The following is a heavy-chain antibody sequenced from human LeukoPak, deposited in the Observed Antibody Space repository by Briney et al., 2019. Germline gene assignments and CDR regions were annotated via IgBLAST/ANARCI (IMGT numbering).Heavy chain of an antibody. Sequence: PSETLSLTCTVSGGSISSGGYYWSWIRQPPGKGLEWIGYIYHSGSTYYNPSLKSRVTISVDRSKNQFSLKLSSVTAADTAVYYCARDRSPLTIFGVIPDAFDIWGQGTMVTVSS. D-gene: IGHD3-3*01. V-gene: IGHV4-30-2*01. J-gene: IGHJ3*02. CDR1: GGSISSGGYY. CDR2: IYHSGST. CDR3: ARDRSPLTIFGVIPDAFDI.